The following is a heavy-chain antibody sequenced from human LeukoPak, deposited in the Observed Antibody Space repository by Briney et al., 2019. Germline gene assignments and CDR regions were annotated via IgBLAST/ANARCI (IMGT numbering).Heavy chain of an antibody. CDR3: ARQYQDDDFFLDP. J-gene: IGHJ5*02. Sequence: SETLSLTCTVSGGSISSSSYYWGWIRQPPGKGLEWIGSIYYSGSTYYNPSLKSRVTISVDTSKNQFSLKLSSVTAADTAVYYCARQYQDDDFFLDPWGQGTLVTVSS. D-gene: IGHD3-3*01. CDR2: IYYSGST. V-gene: IGHV4-39*01. CDR1: GGSISSSSYY.